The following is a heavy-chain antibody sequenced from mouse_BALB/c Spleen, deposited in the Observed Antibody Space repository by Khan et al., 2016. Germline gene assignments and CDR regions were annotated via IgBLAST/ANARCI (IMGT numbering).Heavy chain of an antibody. Sequence: EVELVESGGGLVQPGGSLKLSCATSGFTFSDSYMYWVRQTPEKRLEWVAYISNGGARTYYPHTVKGRFNISRDTAKNTLYLQMSRLNSEDTAMYYCARHGNVGSSGFPYWGQGTLVTVSA. CDR1: GFTFSDSY. CDR2: ISNGGART. V-gene: IGHV5-12*02. J-gene: IGHJ3*01. D-gene: IGHD1-1*01. CDR3: ARHGNVGSSGFPY.